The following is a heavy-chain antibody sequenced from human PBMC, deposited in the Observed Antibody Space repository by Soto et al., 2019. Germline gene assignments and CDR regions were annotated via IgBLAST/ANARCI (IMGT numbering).Heavy chain of an antibody. J-gene: IGHJ4*02. CDR2: INPSGGST. CDR1: GYTFTSYY. D-gene: IGHD3-10*01. CDR3: ARDRDDYGSGNYYNRIDF. Sequence: GASVKVSCKASGYTFTSYYMHWGRQAPGQGLEWMGIINPSGGSTSYAQKFQGRVTITADKSTSTAYMELSRLRSEDTAVYYCARDRDDYGSGNYYNRIDFWGQGTLVTVSS. V-gene: IGHV1-46*01.